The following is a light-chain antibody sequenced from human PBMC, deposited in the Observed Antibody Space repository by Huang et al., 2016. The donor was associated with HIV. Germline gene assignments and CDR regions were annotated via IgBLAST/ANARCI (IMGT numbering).Light chain of an antibody. J-gene: IGKJ5*01. CDR2: GSS. CDR3: HQTYTSSS. CDR1: QDIVTS. V-gene: IGKV1-39*01. Sequence: DIQLTQSPSSLSASVGDSVTITCRTSQDIVTSLNWYQQRPGKALNLLVYGSSTVQRVVPSRVSGGGAGTEFTLTINGLHHDDFGNYYCHQTYTSSSFGQGTRLDTK.